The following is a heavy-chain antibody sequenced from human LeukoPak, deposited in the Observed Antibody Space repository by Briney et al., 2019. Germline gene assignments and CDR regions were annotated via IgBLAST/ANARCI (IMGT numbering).Heavy chain of an antibody. V-gene: IGHV3-23*01. CDR1: GITLSNYG. Sequence: PGGSLRLSCAVSGITLSNYGMSWVRQAPGKGLEWVAGISDSGGSTNYADSVKGRFTISRDNPKNTLYLQMNSLRAEDTAVYFCAKRGVVIRVILVGFHEEAYYFESWGQGALVTVSS. D-gene: IGHD3/OR15-3a*01. CDR3: AKRGVVIRVILVGFHEEAYYFES. CDR2: ISDSGGST. J-gene: IGHJ4*02.